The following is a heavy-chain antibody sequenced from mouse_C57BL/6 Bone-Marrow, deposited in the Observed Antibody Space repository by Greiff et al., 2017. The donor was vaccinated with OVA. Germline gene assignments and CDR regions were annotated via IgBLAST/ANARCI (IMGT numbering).Heavy chain of an antibody. Sequence: EVKLMESGGGLVQSGRSLRLSCATSGFTFSDFYMEWVRQAPGKGLEWIAASRNKANDYTTEYSASVKGRFIVSRDTSQSILYLQMNALRAEDTAIYYCARDEGDYDGGYAMDYWGQGTSVTVSS. CDR3: ARDEGDYDGGYAMDY. CDR2: SRNKANDYTT. CDR1: GFTFSDFY. D-gene: IGHD2-4*01. V-gene: IGHV7-1*01. J-gene: IGHJ4*01.